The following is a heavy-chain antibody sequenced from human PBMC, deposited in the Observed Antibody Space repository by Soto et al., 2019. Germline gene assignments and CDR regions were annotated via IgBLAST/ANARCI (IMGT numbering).Heavy chain of an antibody. Sequence: QLQLQESGSGLVKPSQTLSLTCAVSGGSISSGGYSWSWIRQPPGKGLEWIGYIYHSGSTYYNPSLKSRVTISVDRSKNQFSLKLSSVTAADTAVYYCARGLNTAAALDYWGQGTLDTVSS. CDR2: IYHSGST. J-gene: IGHJ4*02. V-gene: IGHV4-30-2*01. CDR3: ARGLNTAAALDY. D-gene: IGHD6-13*01. CDR1: GGSISSGGYS.